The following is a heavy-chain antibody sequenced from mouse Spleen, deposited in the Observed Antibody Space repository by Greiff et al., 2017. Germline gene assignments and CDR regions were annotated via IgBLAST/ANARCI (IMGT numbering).Heavy chain of an antibody. CDR1: GFTFSSYA. CDR2: ISSGGGNT. J-gene: IGHJ1*01. D-gene: IGHD1-2*01. Sequence: EVMLVESGGGLVKLGGSLKLSCAASGFTFSSYAMSWVRQTPEKRLEWVATISSGGGNTYYPDSVKGRFTISRDNAKNTLYLQMSSLKSEDTAMYYCARLRLPYYWYFDVWGAGTTVTVSS. CDR3: ARLRLPYYWYFDV. V-gene: IGHV5-9*01.